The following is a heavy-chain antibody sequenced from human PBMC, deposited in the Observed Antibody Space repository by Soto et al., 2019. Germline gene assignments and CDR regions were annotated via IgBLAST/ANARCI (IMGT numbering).Heavy chain of an antibody. V-gene: IGHV4-39*01. J-gene: IGHJ4*02. CDR3: ARYSHCGSDCYSPIDY. CDR1: GGSIGSSTYY. CDR2: IYYSGGT. Sequence: SETLSLTCTVSGGSIGSSTYYWGWIRQPPGKRLEWIGKIYYSGGTYYSPSFKSRVTISLDTSKNQFSLKLSSVTAADTAVYYCARYSHCGSDCYSPIDYWGQG. D-gene: IGHD2-21*02.